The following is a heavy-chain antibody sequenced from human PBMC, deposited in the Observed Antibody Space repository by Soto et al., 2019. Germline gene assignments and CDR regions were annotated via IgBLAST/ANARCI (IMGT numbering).Heavy chain of an antibody. J-gene: IGHJ5*02. V-gene: IGHV3-74*01. D-gene: IGHD2-15*01. CDR2: INTDGSDT. Sequence: GGSLRLSCAASGFTFSSDWMHWVRQAPGKGLVWVARINTDGSDTTYADSVKGRFTISRDNSKNTLYLQMNSLRAADTAVYYCARDQRGYCSGGSCSPRGLFDPWGQGTLVTVS. CDR3: ARDQRGYCSGGSCSPRGLFDP. CDR1: GFTFSSDW.